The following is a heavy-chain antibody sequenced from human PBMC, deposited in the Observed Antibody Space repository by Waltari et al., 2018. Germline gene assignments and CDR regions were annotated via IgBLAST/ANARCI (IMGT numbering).Heavy chain of an antibody. V-gene: IGHV4-31*03. CDR2: IYYSGST. Sequence: QVQLQESGPGLVKPSQTLSLTCTVSGRSISSGGYYWSRIRQPPGKGLEWIGYIYYSGSTYYNPSLKSRVTISVDTSKNQFSLKLSSVTAADTAVYYCARESDRLGVDYWGQGTLVTVSS. CDR3: ARESDRLGVDY. D-gene: IGHD2-8*01. J-gene: IGHJ4*02. CDR1: GRSISSGGYY.